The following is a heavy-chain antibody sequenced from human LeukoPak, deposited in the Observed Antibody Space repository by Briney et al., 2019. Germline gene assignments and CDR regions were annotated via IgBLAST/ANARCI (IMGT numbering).Heavy chain of an antibody. CDR1: GASFSGYY. Sequence: SETLSLTCALYGASFSGYYGRWIRQPPGKGLEWLGEINHSGSTNINPPLKSQVPISVDTSNNHFFLKLSSVTAADTAVYCWARGALFDPWGQGALVTVSS. V-gene: IGHV4-34*01. CDR3: ARGALFDP. CDR2: INHSGST. J-gene: IGHJ5*02.